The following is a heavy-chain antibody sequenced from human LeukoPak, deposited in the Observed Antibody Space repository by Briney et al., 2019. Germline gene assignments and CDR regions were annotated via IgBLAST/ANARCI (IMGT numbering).Heavy chain of an antibody. CDR1: GFTFSSYG. CDR3: AKVDAYDFWSGYPALFDY. Sequence: GGSLRLSCAASGFTFSSYGMHWVRQAPGKGLEWVAVISYDGSNKYYADSVKGRFTISRDNSKNTLYLQMNSLRAEDTAVYYCAKVDAYDFWSGYPALFDYWGQGTLVTVSS. CDR2: ISYDGSNK. V-gene: IGHV3-30*18. J-gene: IGHJ4*02. D-gene: IGHD3-3*01.